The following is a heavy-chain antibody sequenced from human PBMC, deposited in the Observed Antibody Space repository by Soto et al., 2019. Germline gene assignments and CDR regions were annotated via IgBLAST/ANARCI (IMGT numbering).Heavy chain of an antibody. D-gene: IGHD3-16*02. CDR1: GYTFTSYG. Sequence: ASVKVSCKASGYTFTSYGISWVRQAPGQGLEWMGWISAYNGNTNYAQKLQGRVTMTTDTSTSTAYMELRSLRSDDTAVYYCARDPSTGDYIWGSYRLVPFDDPGQATLVTVSS. CDR3: ARDPSTGDYIWGSYRLVPFDD. J-gene: IGHJ4*02. V-gene: IGHV1-18*01. CDR2: ISAYNGNT.